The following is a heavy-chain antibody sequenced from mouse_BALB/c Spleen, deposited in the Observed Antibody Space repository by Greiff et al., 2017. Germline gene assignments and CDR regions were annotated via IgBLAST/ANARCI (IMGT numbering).Heavy chain of an antibody. Sequence: VQLQQSGAELVRPGTSVKVSCKASGYAFTNYLIEWVKQRPGQGLEWIGVINPGSGGTNYNEKFKGKATLTADKSSSTAYMQLSSLTSDDSAVYFCARSLYYYGSSYGYFDVWGAGTTVTVSS. D-gene: IGHD1-1*01. J-gene: IGHJ1*01. CDR3: ARSLYYYGSSYGYFDV. V-gene: IGHV1-54*01. CDR2: INPGSGGT. CDR1: GYAFTNYL.